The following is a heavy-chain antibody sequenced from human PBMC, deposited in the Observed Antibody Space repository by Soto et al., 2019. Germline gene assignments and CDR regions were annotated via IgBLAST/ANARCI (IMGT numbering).Heavy chain of an antibody. Sequence: GGSLRLSCAASGFTFSSYSMNWVRQAPGKGLEWVSIITITGFIDYVDSVKGRFTISRDNAKSSLYLQMNSLRAEDTAVYYCARDSREYNAYDYNWGQGTLVTVSS. V-gene: IGHV3-21*01. CDR2: IITITGFI. D-gene: IGHD5-12*01. J-gene: IGHJ4*02. CDR1: GFTFSSYS. CDR3: ARDSREYNAYDYN.